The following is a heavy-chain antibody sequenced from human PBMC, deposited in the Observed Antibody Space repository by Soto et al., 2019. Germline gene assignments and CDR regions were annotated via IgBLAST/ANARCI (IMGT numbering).Heavy chain of an antibody. J-gene: IGHJ4*02. CDR1: GGTFSNYA. CDR2: IIPISGAA. CDR3: ARDMTRTVVPYLDF. V-gene: IGHV1-69*06. Sequence: QVQLVQSGAEVKKPGSSVKVSCKASGGTFSNYAVNWVRQAPGQGLEWMGRIIPISGAANYAQKFQGRVTITADKASSAFYMELTSLTSEDAGVYYFARDMTRTVVPYLDFWGQGTLVTVSS. D-gene: IGHD1-7*01.